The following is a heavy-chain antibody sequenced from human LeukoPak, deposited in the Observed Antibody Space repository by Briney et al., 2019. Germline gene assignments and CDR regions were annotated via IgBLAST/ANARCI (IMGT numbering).Heavy chain of an antibody. CDR3: ARHHTSSKPIDY. D-gene: IGHD3-16*01. J-gene: IGHJ4*02. Sequence: SETLSLTCTVSGDSLYYWGWIRQPPGKGLEWIGSVYSTGHSNYNLSLKSRVTMSIDTSKNQLSLKLTSVTAADTAMYYCARHHTSSKPIDYWGQGTLVTVSS. CDR2: VYSTGHS. CDR1: GDSLYY. V-gene: IGHV4-39*01.